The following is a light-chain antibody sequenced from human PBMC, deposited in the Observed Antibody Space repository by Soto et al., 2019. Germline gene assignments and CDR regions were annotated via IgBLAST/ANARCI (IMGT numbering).Light chain of an antibody. J-gene: IGKJ4*01. V-gene: IGKV3-15*01. CDR1: QDIRSS. Sequence: PGERVTLSCRASQDIRSSLAWYQQKPGQAPRLLIYGASIRATGVPATFSGSGSGTEFTLSISRLEPEDFAVYYCQQYGLTFGGGTKVDIK. CDR2: GAS. CDR3: QQYGLT.